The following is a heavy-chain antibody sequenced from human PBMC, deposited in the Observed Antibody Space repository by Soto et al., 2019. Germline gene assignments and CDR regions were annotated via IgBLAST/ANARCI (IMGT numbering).Heavy chain of an antibody. D-gene: IGHD1-26*01. J-gene: IGHJ5*02. CDR3: ARQVYSGSYSSWFDP. CDR2: ISAYNGNT. CDR1: GYTFTSYG. Sequence: GASVKVSCKASGYTFTSYGISWVRQAPGQGLEWMGWISAYNGNTNYAQKLQGRVTMTTDTSTSTAYMELRSLRSDDTAVYYCARQVYSGSYSSWFDPWGQGTLVTVSS. V-gene: IGHV1-18*01.